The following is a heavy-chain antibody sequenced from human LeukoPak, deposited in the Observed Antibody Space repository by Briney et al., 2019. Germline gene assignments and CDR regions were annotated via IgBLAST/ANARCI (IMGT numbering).Heavy chain of an antibody. CDR3: ARDGAPYYYYGMDV. D-gene: IGHD3-16*01. J-gene: IGHJ6*02. V-gene: IGHV3-53*01. Sequence: GGSLRLSCAASGFTFSSYAMSWVRQAPGKGLEWVSVIYSGGSTYYADSVKGRFTISRDNSKNTLYLQMNSLRAEDTAVYYCARDGAPYYYYGMDVWGQGTTVTVSS. CDR2: IYSGGST. CDR1: GFTFSSYA.